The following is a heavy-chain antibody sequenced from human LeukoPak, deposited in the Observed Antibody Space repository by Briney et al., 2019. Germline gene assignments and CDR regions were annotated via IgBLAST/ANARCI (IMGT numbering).Heavy chain of an antibody. CDR3: VNQISGWVY. CDR2: SSANGGST. CDR1: GFTFSTRP. J-gene: IGHJ4*02. V-gene: IGHV3-64D*06. Sequence: PGGSLRLSCSASGFTFSTRPMHWVRQAPGKGLEYVSGSSANGGSTYYADSVKGRFIISRDNSKNTVYLQMSSPRPEDTAVYYCVNQISGWVYWGQGTLVTASS. D-gene: IGHD6-19*01.